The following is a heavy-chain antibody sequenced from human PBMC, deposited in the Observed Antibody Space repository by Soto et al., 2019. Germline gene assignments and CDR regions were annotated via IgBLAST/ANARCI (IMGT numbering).Heavy chain of an antibody. CDR3: ARDGYCSGGSCYSVPVFDY. CDR1: GFTFSSYG. CDR2: IWYDGSNK. J-gene: IGHJ4*02. D-gene: IGHD2-15*01. Sequence: GGSRRLSCAASGFTFSSYGMHWVRQAPGKGMEWVAVIWYDGSNKYYADSVKGRFTISRDNSKNTLYLQMNSLRAEDTAVYYCARDGYCSGGSCYSVPVFDYWGQGT. V-gene: IGHV3-33*01.